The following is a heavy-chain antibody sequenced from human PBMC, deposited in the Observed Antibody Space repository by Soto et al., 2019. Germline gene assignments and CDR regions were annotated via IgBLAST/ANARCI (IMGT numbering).Heavy chain of an antibody. D-gene: IGHD3-22*01. V-gene: IGHV3-11*01. CDR1: GFTFSDYY. CDR2: ISSSGNSI. CDR3: ARDYSDSSGFFGDYYGMDV. J-gene: IGHJ6*01. Sequence: QVQLVESGGGLVKPGGSLRLSCAASGFTFSDYYMIWIRQAPGKGLEWVSYISSSGNSIYYADSVKGRFTISRDSAKNSLYLQINSLRAEDTAVYYCARDYSDSSGFFGDYYGMDVWGQGTTVTVST.